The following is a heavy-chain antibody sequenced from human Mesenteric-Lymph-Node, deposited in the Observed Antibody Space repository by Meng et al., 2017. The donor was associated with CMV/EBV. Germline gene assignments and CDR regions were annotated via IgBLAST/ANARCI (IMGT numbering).Heavy chain of an antibody. Sequence: SETLSLTCTVSGGSISSYYWSWIRQPPGKGLEWIGYIYYSGSTNYNPSLKSRVTISVDTSKNQFSLKLSSVTAADTAVYYCARNRENYDFWSGYHRPYGMDVWGQGTTVTVSS. CDR3: ARNRENYDFWSGYHRPYGMDV. CDR1: GGSISSYY. V-gene: IGHV4-59*01. J-gene: IGHJ6*02. D-gene: IGHD3-3*01. CDR2: IYYSGST.